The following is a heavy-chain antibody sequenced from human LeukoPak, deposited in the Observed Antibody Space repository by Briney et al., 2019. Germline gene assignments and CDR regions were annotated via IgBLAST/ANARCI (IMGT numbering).Heavy chain of an antibody. V-gene: IGHV1-2*02. CDR2: INPNSGGT. J-gene: IGHJ4*02. Sequence: ASVKVSCKASGYTFTGYYMHWVRQAPGQGLEWMGWINPNSGGTNYAQKFQGRVTMTRDTSISTAYMELSRLRSDDTAVYYCARDPNVLRYFDWEYYFDYWGQGTLVTVSS. CDR1: GYTFTGYY. CDR3: ARDPNVLRYFDWEYYFDY. D-gene: IGHD3-9*01.